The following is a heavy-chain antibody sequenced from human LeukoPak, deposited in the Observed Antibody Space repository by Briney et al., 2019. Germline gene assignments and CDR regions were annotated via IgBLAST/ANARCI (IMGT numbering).Heavy chain of an antibody. CDR1: GFTVSSNY. CDR2: IYSGGST. V-gene: IGHV3-53*01. D-gene: IGHD3-10*01. Sequence: GGSLRLSCAASGFTVSSNYMSWVRQAPGKGLEWVSVIYSGGSTYYADSVKGRFTISRDNAKNTLYLQMNSLRAEDTAVYYCARDYYYGSGSYVPIGYWGQGTLVTVSS. J-gene: IGHJ4*02. CDR3: ARDYYYGSGSYVPIGY.